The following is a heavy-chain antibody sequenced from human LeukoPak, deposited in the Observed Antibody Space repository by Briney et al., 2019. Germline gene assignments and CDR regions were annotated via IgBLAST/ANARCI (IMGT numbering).Heavy chain of an antibody. Sequence: APVKVSCKASGYTFTGYYMHWVRQAPGQGLEWMGRINPNSGGTNYAQKFQGRVTMTRDTSISTAYMELNRLGSDDTAVYYCAREPGGAGTTIDYWGQGTLVTVSS. CDR3: AREPGGAGTTIDY. V-gene: IGHV1-2*06. J-gene: IGHJ4*02. CDR1: GYTFTGYY. CDR2: INPNSGGT. D-gene: IGHD1-7*01.